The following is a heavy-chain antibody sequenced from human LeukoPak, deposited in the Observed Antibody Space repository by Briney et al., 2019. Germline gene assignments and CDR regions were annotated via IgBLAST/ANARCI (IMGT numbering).Heavy chain of an antibody. Sequence: ASVKVSCKASGYTFTSYYMHWVRQAPGQGLEWMGIINPSGGSTSYAQKFQGRVTMTRDTSTSTVYMELSSLRSEDTAVYYCARSQYDYVWGVLSRGAFDIWGQGTMVTVSS. CDR1: GYTFTSYY. V-gene: IGHV1-46*01. CDR3: ARSQYDYVWGVLSRGAFDI. J-gene: IGHJ3*02. CDR2: INPSGGST. D-gene: IGHD3-16*01.